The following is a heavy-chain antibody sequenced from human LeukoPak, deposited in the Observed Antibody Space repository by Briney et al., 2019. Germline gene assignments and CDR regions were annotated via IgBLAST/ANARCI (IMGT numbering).Heavy chain of an antibody. CDR1: GGSFSGYY. J-gene: IGHJ4*02. CDR3: ARGLRYCSSTSCYTRGSSFDY. CDR2: IKHSGST. V-gene: IGHV4-34*01. Sequence: SSETLSLTCAVYGGSFSGYYWSWIRQPPGKGLEWIGEIKHSGSTNYNPSLKSRVTISVDTSKNQFSLKLSSVTAADTAVYYCARGLRYCSSTSCYTRGSSFDYWGQGTLVTVSS. D-gene: IGHD2-2*02.